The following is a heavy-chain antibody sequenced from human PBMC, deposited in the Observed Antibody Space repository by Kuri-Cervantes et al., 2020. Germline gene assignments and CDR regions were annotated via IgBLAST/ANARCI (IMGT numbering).Heavy chain of an antibody. CDR2: INWNGGST. V-gene: IGHV3-20*04. CDR3: AKAGRSGWTSFDY. J-gene: IGHJ4*02. Sequence: GESLKISCAASGFTFDDYGMSWVRQAPGKGLEWVSRINWNGGSTDHADSVKGRFTISRDNSKNTLYLQMNSLRAEDTAVYYCAKAGRSGWTSFDYWGQGTLVTVSS. CDR1: GFTFDDYG. D-gene: IGHD6-19*01.